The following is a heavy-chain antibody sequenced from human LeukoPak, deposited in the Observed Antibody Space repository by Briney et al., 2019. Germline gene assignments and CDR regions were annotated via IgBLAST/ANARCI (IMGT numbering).Heavy chain of an antibody. CDR2: ISGSGTIT. J-gene: IGHJ4*02. Sequence: PGGSLRLSCAASGFTLRNYAMSWVRQAPGKGLEWVSAISGSGTITYYADSVKGRFTISRDNAKNTLYLQMSSLRGDDTAIYYCAKDPDHYYDTSAYSFDYWGQGTLVTVSS. D-gene: IGHD3-22*01. CDR3: AKDPDHYYDTSAYSFDY. V-gene: IGHV3-23*01. CDR1: GFTLRNYA.